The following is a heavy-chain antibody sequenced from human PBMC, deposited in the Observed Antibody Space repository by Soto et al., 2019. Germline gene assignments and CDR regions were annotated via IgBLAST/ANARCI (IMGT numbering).Heavy chain of an antibody. D-gene: IGHD3-16*01. CDR3: ARVMKGQCVLCDY. J-gene: IGHJ4*02. CDR1: GYTFSNFE. Sequence: QVQLVQSGAEVKKPGASVKVSCKASGYTFSNFEINWVRQAAGQGLEWMGWMSPNSGITGYAQKFQGRVTMTWNTSISAAYMEISSLRSEDTAMSYFARVMKGQCVLCDYWGQGTLVTVSS. V-gene: IGHV1-8*01. CDR2: MSPNSGIT.